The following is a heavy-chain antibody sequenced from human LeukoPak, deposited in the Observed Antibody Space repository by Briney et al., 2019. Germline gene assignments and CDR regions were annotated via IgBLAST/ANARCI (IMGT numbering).Heavy chain of an antibody. CDR3: AKGLYGDYRWDAFDI. D-gene: IGHD4-17*01. V-gene: IGHV3-23*01. Sequence: GGSLRLSCAASGFTFSTYAMSWVRQAPGKGLEWVSAISGSGGSTYYADSVKGRFTISRDNSKNTLYLQMNSLRAEDTAVYYCAKGLYGDYRWDAFDIWGQGTMVTVSS. J-gene: IGHJ3*02. CDR1: GFTFSTYA. CDR2: ISGSGGST.